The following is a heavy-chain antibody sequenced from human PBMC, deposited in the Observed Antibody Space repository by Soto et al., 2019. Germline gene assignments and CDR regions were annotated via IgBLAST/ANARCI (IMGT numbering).Heavy chain of an antibody. D-gene: IGHD3-10*01. CDR3: ARDMGWTDY. V-gene: IGHV3-72*01. CDR2: TRNKANSYTT. J-gene: IGHJ4*02. Sequence: GGSLRLSCAASGFTFSDHYMDWVRQAPGKGLEWVGRTRNKANSYTTEYAASVKGRFTISRDDSKNSLYLQMNSLKTEDTALYYCARDMGWTDYWGQGTLVTVSS. CDR1: GFTFSDHY.